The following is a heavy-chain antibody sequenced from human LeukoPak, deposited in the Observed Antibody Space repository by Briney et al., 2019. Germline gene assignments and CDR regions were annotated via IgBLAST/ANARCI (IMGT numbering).Heavy chain of an antibody. CDR2: INHSGGT. V-gene: IGHV4-34*01. J-gene: IGHJ5*02. CDR1: GGSFSGYY. Sequence: SETLSLTCAVYGGSFSGYYWSWIRQPPGKGLEWIGEINHSGGTNYNPSLKSRVTISVDTSKNQFSLKLSSVTAADTAVYYCARGRRRGYCSSTSCLRDNWFDPWGQGTLVTVSS. CDR3: ARGRRRGYCSSTSCLRDNWFDP. D-gene: IGHD2-2*01.